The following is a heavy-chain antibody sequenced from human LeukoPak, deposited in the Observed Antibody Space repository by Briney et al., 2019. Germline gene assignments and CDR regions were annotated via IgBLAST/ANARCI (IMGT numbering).Heavy chain of an antibody. V-gene: IGHV3-23*01. CDR1: GITFSNYA. CDR3: AKALNYWYFDL. CDR2: ISGTGGST. Sequence: GGSLRLSCAASGITFSNYAMTWVRQAPGKGLEWVSSISGTGGSTNYADSVKGRFTISRDNSKNTLYLQMNSLRAEDTATYYCAKALNYWYFDLWGRGNLVTISS. J-gene: IGHJ2*01.